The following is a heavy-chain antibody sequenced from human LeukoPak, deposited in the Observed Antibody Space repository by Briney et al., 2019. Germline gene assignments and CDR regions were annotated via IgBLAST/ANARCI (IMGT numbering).Heavy chain of an antibody. J-gene: IGHJ3*01. D-gene: IGHD4-17*01. CDR1: GYTFTGYW. Sequence: ASVKVSCKAFGYTFTGYWMHWVRQAPGQGPEWMGVISPSGGSTIYAQKFKGRVTLTRDMSTSTDYLELSSLRSEDTAVYYCASWSTVTTAFDVWGQGTMVTVSS. CDR2: ISPSGGST. V-gene: IGHV1-46*01. CDR3: ASWSTVTTAFDV.